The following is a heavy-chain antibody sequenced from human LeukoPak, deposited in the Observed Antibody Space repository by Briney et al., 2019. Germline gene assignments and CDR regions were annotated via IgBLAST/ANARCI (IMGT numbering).Heavy chain of an antibody. Sequence: GGSLRLSCAASGFTFSSYIMNWVRQAPGKGLEWVSYISSSSSTIYYADSVKGRFTISRDNAKNSLYLQKNSLRAEDTAVYYCARDPDDSLTGYYYYYGMDVWGQGTTVTGSS. CDR3: ARDPDDSLTGYYYYYGMDV. D-gene: IGHD3-9*01. CDR2: ISSSSSTI. J-gene: IGHJ6*02. V-gene: IGHV3-48*01. CDR1: GFTFSSYI.